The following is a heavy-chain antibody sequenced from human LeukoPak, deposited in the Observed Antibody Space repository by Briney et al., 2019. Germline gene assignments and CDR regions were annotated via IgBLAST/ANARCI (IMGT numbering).Heavy chain of an antibody. Sequence: PSETLSLTCAVYGGSFGGYYWSWIRQPPGKGLEWIGEINHSGSTNYNPSLKSRVTISVDTSKNQFSLKLSSVTAADTAVYYCARELRGDFWSGYYSRNYWGQGTLVTVSS. CDR2: INHSGST. CDR3: ARELRGDFWSGYYSRNY. J-gene: IGHJ4*02. CDR1: GGSFGGYY. V-gene: IGHV4-34*01. D-gene: IGHD3-3*01.